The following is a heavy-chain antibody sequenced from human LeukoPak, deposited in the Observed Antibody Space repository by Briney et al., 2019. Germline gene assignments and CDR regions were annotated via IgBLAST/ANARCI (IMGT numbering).Heavy chain of an antibody. D-gene: IGHD5-18*01. CDR2: ISGSGGSR. Sequence: GGSLRLSCAGLGFTFSDYTMTWVRQTPEKGLQWVSGISGSGGSRYYAESVKGRFTISRDNSKNTLYLQMNSLRAEDTAVYYCAKEGWIQPLEYFDYWGQGTLVTVSS. CDR3: AKEGWIQPLEYFDY. CDR1: GFTFSDYT. J-gene: IGHJ4*02. V-gene: IGHV3-23*01.